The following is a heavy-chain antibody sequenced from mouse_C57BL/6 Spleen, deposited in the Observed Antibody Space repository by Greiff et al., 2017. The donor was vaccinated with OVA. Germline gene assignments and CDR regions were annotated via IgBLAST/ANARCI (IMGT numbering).Heavy chain of an antibody. CDR2: INPNNGGT. CDR3: ARAAYYSNGFAY. V-gene: IGHV1-22*01. CDR1: GYTFTDYN. J-gene: IGHJ3*01. D-gene: IGHD2-5*01. Sequence: EVQLQQSGPELVKPGASVKMSCKASGYTFTDYNMHWVKQSHGKSLEWIGYINPNNGGTSYNQQFKGKATLTVNKSSSTAYMELRSLTSEDSAVYYCARAAYYSNGFAYWGQGTLVTVSA.